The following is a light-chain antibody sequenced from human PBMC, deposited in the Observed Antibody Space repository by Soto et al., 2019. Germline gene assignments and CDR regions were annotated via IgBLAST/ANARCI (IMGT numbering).Light chain of an antibody. CDR1: SSDVGGYNY. Sequence: QSVLTQPASVSGSPGQSITISCTGTSSDVGGYNYVSWYQHHPGKAPKLLIYEVSNRPSGVSNRFSGSKSGNTASLTISGLQAEDEADYYCSSYTTSSTGVFGTGTKLTVL. V-gene: IGLV2-14*01. CDR3: SSYTTSSTGV. J-gene: IGLJ1*01. CDR2: EVS.